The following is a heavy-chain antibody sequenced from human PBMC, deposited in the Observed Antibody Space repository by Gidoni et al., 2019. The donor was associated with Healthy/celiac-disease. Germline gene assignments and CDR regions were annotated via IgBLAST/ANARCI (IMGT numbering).Heavy chain of an antibody. V-gene: IGHV4-39*07. CDR2: IYYSGST. Sequence: QLQLQESGPGLVKPSETLSLTCTVSGGSISSSSYYWGWIRQPPGKGLEWIGSIYYSGSTYYNPSLKSRVTISVDTSKNQFSLKLSSVTAADTAVYYCARDIQYGYYDSRAFDYWGQGTLVTVSS. CDR3: ARDIQYGYYDSRAFDY. D-gene: IGHD3-22*01. J-gene: IGHJ4*02. CDR1: GGSISSSSYY.